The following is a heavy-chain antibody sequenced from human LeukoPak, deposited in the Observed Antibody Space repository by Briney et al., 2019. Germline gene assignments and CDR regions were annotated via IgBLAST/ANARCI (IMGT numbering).Heavy chain of an antibody. D-gene: IGHD6-19*01. CDR1: RFTFSKYW. CDR3: ATKQWLAPPPDS. V-gene: IGHV3-74*01. J-gene: IGHJ4*02. Sequence: GGSLRLSCAASRFTFSKYWMLWVRQAPGKGLESVSRINTDGTVTTYADSVKGRFTVSRDNADNTMFLQMNSERDEDTAVYYCATKQWLAPPPDSWGQGTPVTVSS. CDR2: INTDGTVT.